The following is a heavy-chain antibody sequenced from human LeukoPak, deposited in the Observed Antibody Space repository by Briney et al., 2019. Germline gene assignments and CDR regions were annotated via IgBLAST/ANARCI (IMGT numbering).Heavy chain of an antibody. D-gene: IGHD3-16*01. CDR1: GFTFSSFK. V-gene: IGHV3-21*04. Sequence: PGGSLRLSCAASGFTFSSFKMTWVRQGPGKGLEWVASISPSSSYIFYADSLKGRVTVSRDNGQSSVFLQMSSLPGEDPAVFFRAKDFTGGEYFDSWGQGTLVSVSS. CDR3: AKDFTGGEYFDS. J-gene: IGHJ4*02. CDR2: ISPSSSYI.